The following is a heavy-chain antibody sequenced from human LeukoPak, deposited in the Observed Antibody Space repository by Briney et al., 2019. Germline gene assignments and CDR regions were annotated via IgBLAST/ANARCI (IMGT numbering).Heavy chain of an antibody. CDR1: GFTFSSYA. J-gene: IGHJ4*02. CDR2: ISSSGGNT. CDR3: AKGGVIPAAMRGFFDY. Sequence: PGGSLRLSCAASGFTFSSYAMSWVRQAPGKGLEWVSAISSSGGNTYYADSVKGRFTISRDNSRNTLSLQTNSLRAEDTAVYYRAKGGVIPAAMRGFFDYWGQGTLVTVSS. D-gene: IGHD2-2*01. V-gene: IGHV3-23*01.